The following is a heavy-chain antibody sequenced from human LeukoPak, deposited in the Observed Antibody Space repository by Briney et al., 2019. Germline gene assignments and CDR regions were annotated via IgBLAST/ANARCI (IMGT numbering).Heavy chain of an antibody. Sequence: SETLSLTCTVSGGSISSYYWSWIRQPPGKGLEWIGYIYYSGSTNYNPSLKSRVTISVDTSKNQFSLKLSSVTAADTAVYYCARDHNGMDVWGQGTTVTVSS. J-gene: IGHJ6*02. CDR2: IYYSGST. CDR3: ARDHNGMDV. CDR1: GGSISSYY. V-gene: IGHV4-59*01.